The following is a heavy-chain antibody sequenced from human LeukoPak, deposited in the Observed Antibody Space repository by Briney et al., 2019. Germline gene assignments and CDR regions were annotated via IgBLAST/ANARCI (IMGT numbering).Heavy chain of an antibody. CDR2: ICHSRST. CDR3: ARGYSSSWDIYYYYYYYMDV. Sequence: SETLSVTCTVSGYSISSGYYWGWIRQPPGKGLEWIGSICHSRSTYYNPSLKSRVTISVDTSKNQFSLKLSSVTAADTAVYYCARGYSSSWDIYYYYYYYMDVWGKGTTVTVSS. J-gene: IGHJ6*03. D-gene: IGHD6-13*01. CDR1: GYSISSGYY. V-gene: IGHV4-38-2*02.